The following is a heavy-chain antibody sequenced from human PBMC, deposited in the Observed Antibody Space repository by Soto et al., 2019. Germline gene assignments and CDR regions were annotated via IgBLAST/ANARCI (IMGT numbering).Heavy chain of an antibody. CDR3: ASPPSIAARGPPGY. V-gene: IGHV5-51*01. J-gene: IGHJ4*02. D-gene: IGHD6-6*01. CDR1: GYSFTSYW. CDR2: IYPGDSDA. Sequence: GESLKISCKGSGYSFTSYWIGWVRQMPGKGLEWMGIIYPGDSDARYSPSFQGQVTISADKSISTAYLQMNSLRAEDTAVYYCASPPSIAARGPPGYWGQGTLVTVSS.